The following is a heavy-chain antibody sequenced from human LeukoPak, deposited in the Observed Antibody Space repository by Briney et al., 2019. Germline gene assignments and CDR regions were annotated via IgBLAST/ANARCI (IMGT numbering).Heavy chain of an antibody. CDR3: ARALPHIVVVPAAIGDAFDI. D-gene: IGHD2-2*01. V-gene: IGHV4-4*07. J-gene: IGHJ3*02. CDR2: IYTSGST. CDR1: GGSISSYY. Sequence: SETLSLTCTVSGGSISSYYWSWIRQPAGKGLEWIGRIYTSGSTNYNPSLKSRVTMSVDTSKNQFSLKLSSVTAADTAVYYCARALPHIVVVPAAIGDAFDIWGQGTMVTVSS.